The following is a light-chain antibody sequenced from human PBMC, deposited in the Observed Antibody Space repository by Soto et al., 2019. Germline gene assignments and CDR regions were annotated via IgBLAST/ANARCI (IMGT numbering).Light chain of an antibody. CDR3: QQYGSSPLT. CDR1: QSVSSSF. V-gene: IGKV3-20*01. Sequence: EIVLTQSPGTLSLSPGERATLSCRASQSVSSSFLAWYQQKPGQAPRLLIYGASSRATGIPDRFSGSGSGTEFTLTISRLEPEDVAGYYCQQYGSSPLTFGGGTKVEIK. J-gene: IGKJ4*01. CDR2: GAS.